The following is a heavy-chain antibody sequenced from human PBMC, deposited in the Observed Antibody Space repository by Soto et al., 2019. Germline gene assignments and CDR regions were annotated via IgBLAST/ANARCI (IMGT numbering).Heavy chain of an antibody. CDR1: GFTFSSYG. Sequence: QVQLVESGGGVVQPGRSLRLSCAASGFTFSSYGMHWVRQAPGKGLEWVAVISYDGSNKYYADSVKGRFTISRDNSKNTLYRQMNSLRAEDTAVYYCAKEFSGFLEWFVFDYWGQGTLVTVAS. V-gene: IGHV3-30*18. D-gene: IGHD3-3*01. CDR3: AKEFSGFLEWFVFDY. J-gene: IGHJ4*02. CDR2: ISYDGSNK.